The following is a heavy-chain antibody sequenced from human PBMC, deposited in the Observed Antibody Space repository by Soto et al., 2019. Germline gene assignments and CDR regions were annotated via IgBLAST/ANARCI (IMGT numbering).Heavy chain of an antibody. CDR3: AREPWLEYYFDY. J-gene: IGHJ4*02. CDR1: GYTFTGYY. Sequence: GASVKVSCKASGYTFTGYYLHWVRQAPGQGLEWMGWINPNSGGTNYAQKFQGWVTMTRDTSISTAYMELSRLRSDDTAVYYCAREPWLEYYFDYWGQGTLVTVSS. V-gene: IGHV1-2*04. D-gene: IGHD6-19*01. CDR2: INPNSGGT.